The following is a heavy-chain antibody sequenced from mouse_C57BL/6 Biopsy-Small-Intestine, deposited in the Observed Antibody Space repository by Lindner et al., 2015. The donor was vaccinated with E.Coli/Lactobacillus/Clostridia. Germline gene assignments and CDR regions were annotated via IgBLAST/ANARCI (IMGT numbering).Heavy chain of an antibody. J-gene: IGHJ4*01. CDR1: GYSFTGYF. CDR2: INPYNGNT. CDR3: AREGTGLLYALDY. D-gene: IGHD3-1*01. V-gene: IGHV1-20*01. Sequence: VQLQESGPELVKPGASVKISCKASGYSFTGYFMNWVKQSHGKSLEWIGRINPYNGNTFYYQKFKGKATLTLDKSSSTAHMEVRGLTSEDSAVYYCAREGTGLLYALDYWGQGTSVTVSP.